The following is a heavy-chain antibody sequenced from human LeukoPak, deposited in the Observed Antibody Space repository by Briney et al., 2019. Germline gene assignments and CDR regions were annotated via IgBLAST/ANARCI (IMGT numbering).Heavy chain of an antibody. CDR2: IGSSGSPI. Sequence: GGSLRLSCAASGFTFRDYEMYWVRQAPGKGLEWVSFIGSSGSPIYYADSVKGRFTISRDNAKNSLYLQMSSLRVEDTAVYYCARGPAGDPFERWGQGTLVTVSS. J-gene: IGHJ4*02. D-gene: IGHD3-16*01. CDR3: ARGPAGDPFER. V-gene: IGHV3-48*03. CDR1: GFTFRDYE.